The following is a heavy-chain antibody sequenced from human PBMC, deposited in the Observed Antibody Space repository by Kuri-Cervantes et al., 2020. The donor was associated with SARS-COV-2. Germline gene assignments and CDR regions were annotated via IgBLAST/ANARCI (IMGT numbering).Heavy chain of an antibody. D-gene: IGHD6-25*01. CDR1: GFTFSDYY. CDR3: AKDRAPRSSDYFDY. V-gene: IGHV3-11*04. J-gene: IGHJ4*02. Sequence: GGSLRLSCAASGFTFSDYYMSWIRKAPGKGLEWVSYISSSGSTIYYADSVKGRFTISRDNSKNTLYLQMNSLRAEDTAVYYCAKDRAPRSSDYFDYWGQGTLVTVSS. CDR2: ISSSGSTI.